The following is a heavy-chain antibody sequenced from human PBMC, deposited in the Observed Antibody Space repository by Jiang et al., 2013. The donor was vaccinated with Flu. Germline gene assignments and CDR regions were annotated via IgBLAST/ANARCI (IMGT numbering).Heavy chain of an antibody. J-gene: IGHJ2*01. V-gene: IGHV3-33*01. CDR1: GFTFSSYG. CDR2: IWYDGSNK. CDR3: ARDKDWYFDL. Sequence: ASGFTFSSYGMHWVRQAPGKGLEWVAVIWYDGSNKYYADSVKGRFTISRDNSKNTLYLQMNSLRAEDTAVYYCARDKDWYFDLWGRGTLVTVSS.